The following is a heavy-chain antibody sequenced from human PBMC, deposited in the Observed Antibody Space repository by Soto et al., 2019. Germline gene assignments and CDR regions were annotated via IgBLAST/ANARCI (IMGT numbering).Heavy chain of an antibody. V-gene: IGHV4-30-2*01. Sequence: SETLSLTCAVSGGSISRGCYSWSWIRQQPEKGLEWIGYIYHSGSTYYNPSLKSRVTISVDRSKNQFSLKLNSMTAADTAVYYCARVSTPWGQGTLVTVSS. CDR1: GGSISRGCYS. D-gene: IGHD3-16*02. CDR2: IYHSGST. CDR3: ARVSTP. J-gene: IGHJ5*02.